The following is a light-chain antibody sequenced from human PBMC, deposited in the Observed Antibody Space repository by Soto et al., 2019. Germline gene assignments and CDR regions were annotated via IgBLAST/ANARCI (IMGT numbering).Light chain of an antibody. CDR3: QQYNNWPPLT. CDR1: QGVSSN. CDR2: GAS. V-gene: IGKV3-15*01. J-gene: IGKJ4*01. Sequence: IVMTQSPATLSVSPGERATLSCRASQGVSSNLAWYQQKPGQAPRLLIYGASTRATGIPARFSGSGSGTEFTLTISSLQSEDFAVYYCQQYNNWPPLTFGGGTKVDIK.